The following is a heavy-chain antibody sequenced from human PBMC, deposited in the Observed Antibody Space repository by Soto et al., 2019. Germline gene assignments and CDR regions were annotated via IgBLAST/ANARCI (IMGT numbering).Heavy chain of an antibody. CDR1: GYTFSKYW. CDR3: ARQGGEYNTMSDY. V-gene: IGHV5-51*01. J-gene: IGHJ4*02. D-gene: IGHD3-10*01. CDR2: IYPGDSDA. Sequence: GESLKISCKGSGYTFSKYWIGWVRQAPGKGLEWMGMIYPGDSDARYSPSFEGQVTFSVDKSINTAYLQWNSLKASDTAMYYCARQGGEYNTMSDYWGQVTLVTVSS.